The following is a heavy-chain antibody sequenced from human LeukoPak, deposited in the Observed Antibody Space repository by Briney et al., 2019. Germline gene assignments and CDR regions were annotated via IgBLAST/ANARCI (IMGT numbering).Heavy chain of an antibody. D-gene: IGHD6-19*01. Sequence: ASVKVSCKAPGYTFTSYDFNWLRQATGQGPEWMGWMNPNSGATGYAQKFQGRVTMTEDTSTDTAYMELSSLRSEDTAVYYCATGVVAVAGNDYWGQGTLVTVSS. CDR2: MNPNSGAT. V-gene: IGHV1-8*01. J-gene: IGHJ4*02. CDR1: GYTFTSYD. CDR3: ATGVVAVAGNDY.